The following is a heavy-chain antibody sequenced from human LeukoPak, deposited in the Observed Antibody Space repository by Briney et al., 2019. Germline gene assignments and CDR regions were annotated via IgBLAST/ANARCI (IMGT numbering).Heavy chain of an antibody. CDR2: ISSSSSTI. V-gene: IGHV3-48*01. CDR1: GFTFSSYS. Sequence: GGSLRLSCAASGFTFSSYSMNWVRQAPGKGLEWVSYISSSSSTIYYADSVKGRFTISRDNAKNSLYLQMNSLRAEDTAIYYCARGAHKRDDYGGFFDYWGQGTLVTVSS. CDR3: ARGAHKRDDYGGFFDY. D-gene: IGHD4-23*01. J-gene: IGHJ4*02.